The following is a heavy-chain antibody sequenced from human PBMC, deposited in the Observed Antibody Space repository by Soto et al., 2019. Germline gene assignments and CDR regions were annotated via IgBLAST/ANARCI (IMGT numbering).Heavy chain of an antibody. J-gene: IGHJ5*02. V-gene: IGHV1-2*04. CDR2: INPNSGGT. CDR3: ARGPMVRGVIPFNWFDP. D-gene: IGHD3-10*01. CDR1: GYTFTGYY. Sequence: QVQLVQSGAEVKKPGASVKVSCKASGYTFTGYYMHWVRQAPGQGLEWMGWINPNSGGTNYAQKFQGWVTMTRDTSISTGYMELSRLRSDDTAVYYCARGPMVRGVIPFNWFDPWGQGTLVTVS.